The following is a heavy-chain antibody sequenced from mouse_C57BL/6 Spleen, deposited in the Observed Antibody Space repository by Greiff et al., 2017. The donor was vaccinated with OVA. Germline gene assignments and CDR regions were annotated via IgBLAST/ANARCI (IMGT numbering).Heavy chain of an antibody. D-gene: IGHD2-5*01. Sequence: DVHLVESGGGLVKPGGSLKLSCAASGFTFSSYAMSWVRQTPEKRLEWVATISDGGSYTYYPDNVKGRFTISRDNAKNNLYLQMSHLKSEDTAMYYCARDGPYYSNYPHWYFDVWGTGTTVTVSS. CDR2: ISDGGSYT. CDR1: GFTFSSYA. CDR3: ARDGPYYSNYPHWYFDV. V-gene: IGHV5-4*01. J-gene: IGHJ1*03.